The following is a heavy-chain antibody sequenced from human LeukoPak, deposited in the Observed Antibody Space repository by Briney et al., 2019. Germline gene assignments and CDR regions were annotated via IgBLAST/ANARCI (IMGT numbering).Heavy chain of an antibody. CDR1: AGSIIGHW. D-gene: IGHD4-17*01. V-gene: IGHV4-59*08. Sequence: SETLSLTCSVSAGSIIGHWWSWIRQPPGKGLEWIGDVFYSGSNNYNPSLKSLLTISLDTSKNQFSLNLRSVTATDTPMYYCARRNTADASIDFWGQGTLVTASS. J-gene: IGHJ4*02. CDR3: ARRNTADASIDF. CDR2: VFYSGSN.